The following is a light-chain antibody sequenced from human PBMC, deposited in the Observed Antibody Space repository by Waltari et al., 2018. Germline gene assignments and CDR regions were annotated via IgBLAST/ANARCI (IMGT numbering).Light chain of an antibody. Sequence: SYELTQPPSVSVSPGQTARITCSGDALPKQYAYWYQQKPGQAPVLVIYQDSERPSGIPERVSGSSSGTTVTLTISGVQAEDEADYYCQSADSSGTYEVFGGGTKLTVL. V-gene: IGLV3-25*03. CDR3: QSADSSGTYEV. CDR2: QDS. J-gene: IGLJ3*02. CDR1: ALPKQY.